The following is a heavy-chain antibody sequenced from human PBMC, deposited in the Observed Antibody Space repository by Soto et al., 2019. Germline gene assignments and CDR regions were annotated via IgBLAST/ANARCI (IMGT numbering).Heavy chain of an antibody. V-gene: IGHV2-5*02. Sequence: QITLKESGPTLVKPTQTLTLTCTFSGFSLSTSGVGVGCIRQPPGKALEWLALIYWDDDKRYSPSLKSRLTIPKDTSKNQVVLTMTNMDPVDTATYSCAHSSIDIVATIKADWFDPWGQGTLVTVSS. CDR3: AHSSIDIVATIKADWFDP. CDR2: IYWDDDK. J-gene: IGHJ5*02. CDR1: GFSLSTSGVG. D-gene: IGHD5-12*01.